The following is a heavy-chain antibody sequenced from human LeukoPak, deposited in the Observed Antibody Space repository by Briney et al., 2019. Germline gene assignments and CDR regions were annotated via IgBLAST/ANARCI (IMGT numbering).Heavy chain of an antibody. V-gene: IGHV3-23*01. Sequence: GGSLRLSCAASGFSFSSYAMSWVRQAPGKGLEWVSAISGSGGSTYYADSVKGRFTISRDNSKNTLYLQMNSLRAEDTAVYYCAKHQYSGSYLFDYWGQGTLVTVSS. CDR1: GFSFSSYA. CDR2: ISGSGGST. J-gene: IGHJ4*02. CDR3: AKHQYSGSYLFDY. D-gene: IGHD1-26*01.